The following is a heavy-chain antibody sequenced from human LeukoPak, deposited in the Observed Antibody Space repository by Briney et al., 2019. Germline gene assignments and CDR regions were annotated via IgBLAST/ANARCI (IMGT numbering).Heavy chain of an antibody. J-gene: IGHJ6*03. D-gene: IGHD3-3*01. CDR1: GYTFTSYA. CDR3: ARDKGLRFLEWSRAWKFYYYMDV. Sequence: GASVKVSCKASGYTFTSYAMNWVRQAPGQGLEWMGWINTNTGNPTYAQGFTGRFVFSLDTSVSTAYLQISSLKAEDTAVYYCARDKGLRFLEWSRAWKFYYYMDVWGKGTTVTVSS. CDR2: INTNTGNP. V-gene: IGHV7-4-1*02.